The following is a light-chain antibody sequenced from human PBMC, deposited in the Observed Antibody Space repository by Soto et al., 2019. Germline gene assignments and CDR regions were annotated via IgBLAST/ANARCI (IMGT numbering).Light chain of an antibody. CDR2: DVN. CDR1: SGDVGGYNY. Sequence: QSALTQPRSVSESPGQSVTISCTGDSGDVGGYNYVSWYQQHPGKVPKVIIYDVNKRPSGVPDRFSGSKSGNTASLTISGLHTEDEAYYYCCPYTATHRSHVIFGGGTKLTVL. V-gene: IGLV2-11*01. J-gene: IGLJ2*01. CDR3: CPYTATHRSHVI.